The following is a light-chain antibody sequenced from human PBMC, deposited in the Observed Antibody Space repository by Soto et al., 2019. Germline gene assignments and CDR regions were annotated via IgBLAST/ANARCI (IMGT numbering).Light chain of an antibody. CDR3: RQYGRAPIT. CDR1: QSVSGY. J-gene: IGKJ5*01. V-gene: IGKV3-20*01. CDR2: RIF. Sequence: ALTQSPGTLSSSPGETVTLSCRASQSVSGYFDWFHQKPGQAPRLVLLRIFTRAIGVPARFIGSGSGTDFTLTISRLEPEDFAVYACRQYGRAPITFGQGTRLEIK.